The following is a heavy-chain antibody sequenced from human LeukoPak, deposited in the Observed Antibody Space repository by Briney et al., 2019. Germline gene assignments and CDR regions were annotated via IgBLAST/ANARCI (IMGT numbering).Heavy chain of an antibody. V-gene: IGHV4-61*08. CDR3: ARDHCSGGSCYPGWFDP. D-gene: IGHD2-15*01. Sequence: SETLSLTCTVSGGSISTTGYYWNWIRLPPGKGLEWIGYIYSSGSTIYNPSLKSRVTISIDTSRNQFSLRLSSVTAADTAVYYCARDHCSGGSCYPGWFDPWGQGTLVTVSS. CDR1: GGSISTTGYY. J-gene: IGHJ5*02. CDR2: IYSSGST.